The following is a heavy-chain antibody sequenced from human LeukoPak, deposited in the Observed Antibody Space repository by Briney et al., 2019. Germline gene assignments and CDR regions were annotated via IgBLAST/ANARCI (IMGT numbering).Heavy chain of an antibody. CDR3: AKCLDYYDSSGYFYYYYMDV. D-gene: IGHD3-22*01. CDR1: GFTFSVYA. V-gene: IGHV3-23*01. J-gene: IGHJ6*03. CDR2: ISGSGGST. Sequence: PGGSLRLSCAASGFTFSVYAMSWVRQAPGKGLEWVSAISGSGGSTYYADSVKGRFTISRDNSKNTLFLQMNSLGAEDTAVYYCAKCLDYYDSSGYFYYYYMDVWGKGTTVTVSS.